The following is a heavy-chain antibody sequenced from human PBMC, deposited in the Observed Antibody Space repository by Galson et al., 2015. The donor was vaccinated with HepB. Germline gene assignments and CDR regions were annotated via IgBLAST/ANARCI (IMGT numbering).Heavy chain of an antibody. Sequence: SLRLSCAASGFSFSSYALHWVRQAPGKGLEWVAVISVDENTIYYADSVKGRFTISRDNSRKTLYLQMNSLRAEDTAVYYCARNFIAGVSVYYYGMDVWGQGTTVTVSS. CDR1: GFSFSSYA. CDR3: ARNFIAGVSVYYYGMDV. D-gene: IGHD3-16*02. V-gene: IGHV3-30*04. CDR2: ISVDENTI. J-gene: IGHJ6*02.